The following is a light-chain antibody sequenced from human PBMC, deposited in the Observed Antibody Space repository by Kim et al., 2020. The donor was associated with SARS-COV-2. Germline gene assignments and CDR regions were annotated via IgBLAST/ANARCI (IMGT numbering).Light chain of an antibody. CDR1: RSDVGSYNL. CDR2: EVN. Sequence: GHSITISCTGARSDVGSYNLVSWFQQHPGKAPKLMLYEVNKRPSGISNRFSGSKSGNTASLTISGLQAEDEADYYCCSYTNIGTYVFGTGTKVTVL. J-gene: IGLJ1*01. CDR3: CSYTNIGTYV. V-gene: IGLV2-23*02.